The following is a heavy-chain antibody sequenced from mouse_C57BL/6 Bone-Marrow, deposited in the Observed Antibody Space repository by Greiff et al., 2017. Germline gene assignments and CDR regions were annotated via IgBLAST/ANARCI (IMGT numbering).Heavy chain of an antibody. CDR2: IYPSSGNT. J-gene: IGHJ1*03. CDR1: GYTFTSYG. V-gene: IGHV1-81*01. CDR3: ARSVSSRCFDV. D-gene: IGHD1-1*01. Sequence: QVHVKQSGSELARPGASVKLSCKASGYTFTSYGISWVKQRTGQGLEWIGEIYPSSGNTYYNEKFKSKATLTADKSSSTAYMELRSLTSEDSAVYFCARSVSSRCFDVWGTGTTVTVSS.